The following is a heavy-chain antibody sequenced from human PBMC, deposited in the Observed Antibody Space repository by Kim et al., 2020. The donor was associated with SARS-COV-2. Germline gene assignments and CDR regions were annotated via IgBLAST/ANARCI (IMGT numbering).Heavy chain of an antibody. D-gene: IGHD2-21*02. Sequence: ASVKVSCKASGYTFTSYDINWVRQATGQGLEWMGWMNPNSGNTGYAQKFQGRVTMTRNTSISTADMELSSLRTEDTAVCYCARGLAGCRSDCELDYWGQGTLVTVSS. V-gene: IGHV1-8*01. J-gene: IGHJ4*02. CDR1: GYTFTSYD. CDR3: ARGLAGCRSDCELDY. CDR2: MNPNSGNT.